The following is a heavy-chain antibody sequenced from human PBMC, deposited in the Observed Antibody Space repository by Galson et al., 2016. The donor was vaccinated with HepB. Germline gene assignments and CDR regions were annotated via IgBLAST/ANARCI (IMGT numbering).Heavy chain of an antibody. V-gene: IGHV3-74*03. Sequence: SLRLSCAASGFTFSRHWMHWVRQAPGKGLVWVSRINTDGTRKTYADSVKGRLTISRDNAKNTLYLQMNSLKAENTAVYYCARDFLEVDRAFDLWGQETLVTVSS. CDR3: ARDFLEVDRAFDL. CDR2: INTDGTRK. CDR1: GFTFSRHW. D-gene: IGHD3-3*01. J-gene: IGHJ3*01.